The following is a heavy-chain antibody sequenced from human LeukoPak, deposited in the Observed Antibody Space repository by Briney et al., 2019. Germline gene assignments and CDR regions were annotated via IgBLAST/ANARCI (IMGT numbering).Heavy chain of an antibody. CDR3: ARNIWFGESADAFDI. CDR2: INPNSGGT. J-gene: IGHJ3*02. D-gene: IGHD3-10*01. CDR1: GYTFTGYY. V-gene: IGHV1-2*02. Sequence: ASVKVSCKASGYTFTGYYMHWVRQAPGQGLEWMGWINPNSGGTNYAQKFQGRVTMTRDKSIRTAYMELSRLTSDDTAVYYCARNIWFGESADAFDIWGQGAMVTVSS.